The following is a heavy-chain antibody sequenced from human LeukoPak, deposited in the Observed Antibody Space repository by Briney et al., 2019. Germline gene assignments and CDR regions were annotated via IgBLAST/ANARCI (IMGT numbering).Heavy chain of an antibody. J-gene: IGHJ4*02. V-gene: IGHV4-59*01. CDR3: ARALGGSPFDY. D-gene: IGHD2-15*01. CDR2: IYYSGST. CDR1: GGSISSYY. Sequence: SETLSLTCTVSGGSISSYYRSWIRQPPGKGLEWIGYIYYSGSTNYNPSLKSRVTISVDTSKNQFSLKLSSVTAADTAVYYCARALGGSPFDYWGQGTLVTVSS.